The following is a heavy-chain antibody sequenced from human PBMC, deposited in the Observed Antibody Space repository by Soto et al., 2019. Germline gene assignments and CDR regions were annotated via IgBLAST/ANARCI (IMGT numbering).Heavy chain of an antibody. CDR3: ARDFYDFWSGYYVNYYGMDV. CDR1: GYTFTSYG. CDR2: ISAYNGNT. Sequence: ASVKVSCKASGYTFTSYGISWVRQAPGQGLEWMGWISAYNGNTNYAQKLQGRVTMTTDTSTSTAYMELRSLRSDDTAVYYCARDFYDFWSGYYVNYYGMDVWGQGTTVTVSS. V-gene: IGHV1-18*01. J-gene: IGHJ6*02. D-gene: IGHD3-3*01.